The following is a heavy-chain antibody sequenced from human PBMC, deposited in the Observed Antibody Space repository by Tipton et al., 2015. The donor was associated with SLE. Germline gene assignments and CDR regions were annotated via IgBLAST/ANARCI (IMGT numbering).Heavy chain of an antibody. V-gene: IGHV4-39*07. CDR2: IYYSGAT. D-gene: IGHD1-20*01. CDR3: ARWRPLSGNEHWYFDL. CDR1: GGSISSDSYY. J-gene: IGHJ2*01. Sequence: LRLSCTVSGGSISSDSYYWGWIRQPPGKGLEWIGSIYYSGATYYNPSLKSRVTISVDTSKNQFSLKLSSVTAADTAVYYCARWRPLSGNEHWYFDLWGRGTLVTVSS.